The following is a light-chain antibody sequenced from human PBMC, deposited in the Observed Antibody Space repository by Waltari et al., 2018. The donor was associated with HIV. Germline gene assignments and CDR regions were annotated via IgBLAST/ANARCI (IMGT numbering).Light chain of an antibody. J-gene: IGLJ1*01. V-gene: IGLV1-51*01. CDR1: SSTLERNS. CDR3: GTWNSTLSVFV. CDR2: DSH. Sequence: QSVLTQAPSVSAAPGQRVTISCSADSSTLERNSVARYQLFPGTSPKLLIYDSHKRPSGIPDRCSGSKSGSSAALVITGLLTGDEADYFCGTWNSTLSVFVFGDGTKVTV.